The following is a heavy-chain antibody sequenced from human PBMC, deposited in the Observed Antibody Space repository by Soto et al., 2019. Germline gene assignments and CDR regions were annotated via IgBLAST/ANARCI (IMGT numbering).Heavy chain of an antibody. V-gene: IGHV3-23*01. J-gene: IGHJ5*01. CDR1: GLTFSRHA. CDR2: ISESSSST. Sequence: EVQLLESGGGLVQPGGSLRLSCAASGLTFSRHAMAWVRQAPGKGLEWLSSISESSSSTYYADSVKGRFTISKDNSKNMLHLQMNSLRAEDTAVYYCAKKPNGFDSWGQGTLVTVSS. CDR3: AKKPNGFDS.